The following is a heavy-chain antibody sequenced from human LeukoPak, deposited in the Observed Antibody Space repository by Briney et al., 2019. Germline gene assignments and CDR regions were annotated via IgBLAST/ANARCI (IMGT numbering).Heavy chain of an antibody. D-gene: IGHD6-13*01. CDR1: GGSIISGGYS. J-gene: IGHJ1*01. CDR3: ARGGSRAAAGRNTEYFQH. V-gene: IGHV4-30-2*01. CDR2: IYHSGST. Sequence: SHTLSLTCAVFGGSIISGGYSWSWIWQPPGKGLERIGYIYHSGSTYYNPSLKSRVTISVDRSKNQFSLKLSSVTAADTAVFYCARGGSRAAAGRNTEYFQHWGQGTLVTVSS.